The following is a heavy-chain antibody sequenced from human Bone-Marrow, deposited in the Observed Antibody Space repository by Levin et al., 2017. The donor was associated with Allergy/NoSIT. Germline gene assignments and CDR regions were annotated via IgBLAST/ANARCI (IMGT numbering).Heavy chain of an antibody. Sequence: GASVKVSCKPSGGSFRSYSINWMRQAPGQGFEWMGGIIPMFVSPTYAQKFQDRVTITADESTSTAYMELRSLRSEDTALYFCARGAPGTHSDYWGQGTLVTVSS. CDR1: GGSFRSYS. J-gene: IGHJ4*02. CDR3: ARGAPGTHSDY. CDR2: IIPMFVSP. V-gene: IGHV1-69*13. D-gene: IGHD1-26*01.